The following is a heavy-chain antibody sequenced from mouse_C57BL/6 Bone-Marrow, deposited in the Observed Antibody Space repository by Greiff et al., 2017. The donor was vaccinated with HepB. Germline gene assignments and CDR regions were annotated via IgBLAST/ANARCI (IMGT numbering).Heavy chain of an antibody. CDR1: GFTFSSYA. V-gene: IGHV5-9-1*02. D-gene: IGHD2-1*01. CDR3: TREEIYYGNLGFAY. J-gene: IGHJ3*01. Sequence: EVQRVESGEGLVKPGGSLKLSCAASGFTFSSYAMSWVRQTPEKRLEWVAYISSGGDYIYYADTVKGRFTISRDNARNTLYLQMSSLKSEDTDMYYCTREEIYYGNLGFAYWGQGTLVTVSA. CDR2: ISSGGDYI.